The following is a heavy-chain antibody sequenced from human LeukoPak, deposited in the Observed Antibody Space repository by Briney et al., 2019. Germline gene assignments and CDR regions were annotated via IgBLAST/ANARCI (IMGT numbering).Heavy chain of an antibody. Sequence: SETLSLTCAVYGGSFSGYYWSWIRQPPGKGLEWIGEINHSGSTNYNPSLKSRVTISVDTSKNQFSLKLSSVTAADTAVYYCARELHSSGWYSVYYFVYWGQGTLVTVSS. CDR3: ARELHSSGWYSVYYFVY. CDR2: INHSGST. V-gene: IGHV4-34*01. D-gene: IGHD6-19*01. CDR1: GGSFSGYY. J-gene: IGHJ4*02.